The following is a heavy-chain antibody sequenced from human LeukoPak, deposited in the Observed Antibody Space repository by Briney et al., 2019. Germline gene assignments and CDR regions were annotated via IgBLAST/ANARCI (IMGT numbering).Heavy chain of an antibody. V-gene: IGHV3-23*01. Sequence: GGSLRLSCAASGFTFTSSAMSWVRQAPGKGLEWVSSIIGSGASTYYADSVKGRFTISRDNSKNTLYLQMNSLRAEDTAVYYCAKDPPGGIVGATDYWGQGTLVTVSS. CDR3: AKDPPGGIVGATDY. J-gene: IGHJ4*02. CDR1: GFTFTSSA. CDR2: IIGSGAST. D-gene: IGHD1-26*01.